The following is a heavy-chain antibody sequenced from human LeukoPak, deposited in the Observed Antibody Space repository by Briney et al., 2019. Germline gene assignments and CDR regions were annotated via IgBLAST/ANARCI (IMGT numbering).Heavy chain of an antibody. CDR1: GFTFTSSA. Sequence: ASVKVSCKASGFTFTSSAMQWVRQARGQRLEWIGWIVVGSGNTNYAQKFQERVTITRDMSTSTAYMELSSLRSEDTAVYYCAADSGDGYNTPGYYYYYGMDVWGQGTTVTVPS. CDR3: AADSGDGYNTPGYYYYYGMDV. CDR2: IVVGSGNT. D-gene: IGHD5-24*01. V-gene: IGHV1-58*02. J-gene: IGHJ6*02.